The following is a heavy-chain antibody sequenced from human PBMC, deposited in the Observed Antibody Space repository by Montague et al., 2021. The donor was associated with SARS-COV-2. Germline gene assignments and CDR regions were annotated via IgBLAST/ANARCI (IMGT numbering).Heavy chain of an antibody. Sequence: PALVKPTQTLTLTCTFSGFSLNTSGMCVSWIRQPPGKALEWLALIDWDEDQYYSPSLKSRLTITKDTSKNQVVLTMTNMDSVDTATYYCAHKLYGINRRWFDPWGQGTLVTVSS. CDR3: AHKLYGINRRWFDP. CDR1: GFSLNTSGMC. D-gene: IGHD1-14*01. CDR2: IDWDEDQ. V-gene: IGHV2-70*01. J-gene: IGHJ5*02.